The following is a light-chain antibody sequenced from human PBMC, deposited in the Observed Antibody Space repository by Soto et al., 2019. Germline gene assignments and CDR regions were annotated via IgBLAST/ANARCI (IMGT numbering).Light chain of an antibody. CDR1: QTVTRN. J-gene: IGKJ1*01. Sequence: EIVLTQSPGTLSLSPGERATLSCRASQTVTRNYLAWHQQKPGQTPRLLIYGASTRATGIPARFSGSGSGTEFTLTISSLQSEDFAVYYCQQYNNWPPWTFGQGTKVEIK. CDR3: QQYNNWPPWT. V-gene: IGKV3-15*01. CDR2: GAS.